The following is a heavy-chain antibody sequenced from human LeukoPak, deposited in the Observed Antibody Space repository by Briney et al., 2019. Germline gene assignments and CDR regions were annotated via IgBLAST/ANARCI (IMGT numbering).Heavy chain of an antibody. J-gene: IGHJ4*02. CDR2: ISSSSSYI. V-gene: IGHV3-21*01. Sequence: GGSLRLSCAASGFTFSSYSMNWVRKAPGKGLEWVSSISSSSSYIYYADSVKGRFTISRDNAKNSLYLQMNSLRAEDTAVYYCATSGNYDFWSGPTALDYWGQGTLVTVSS. CDR1: GFTFSSYS. CDR3: ATSGNYDFWSGPTALDY. D-gene: IGHD3-3*01.